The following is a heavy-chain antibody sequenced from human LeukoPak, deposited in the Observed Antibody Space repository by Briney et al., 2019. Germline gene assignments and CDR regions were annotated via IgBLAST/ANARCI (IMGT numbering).Heavy chain of an antibody. CDR3: TRDRSGWYKHDAFDF. D-gene: IGHD6-19*01. CDR1: GYTFTSYG. V-gene: IGHV1-18*01. J-gene: IGHJ3*01. CDR2: ISAYNGNT. Sequence: ASVRVSCKASGYTFTSYGISWVRQAPGQGLEWMGWISAYNGNTNYAQKLQGRVTMTTDTSTSTAYMELSRLRSDDTAIYYCTRDRSGWYKHDAFDFWGQGTMVTVSS.